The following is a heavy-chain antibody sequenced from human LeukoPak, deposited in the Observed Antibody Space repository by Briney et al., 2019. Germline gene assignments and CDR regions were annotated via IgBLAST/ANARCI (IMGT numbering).Heavy chain of an antibody. CDR1: GFTFDDYG. Sequence: RTGGSLRLSRAASGFTFDDYGMSWVRQAPGKGLEWVSGINWNGGSTGYADSVKARFTIPRDNAKNALYLQMKSLRAEDTALYYCARGRYGDFWYFDYWGQGTLVTVSS. J-gene: IGHJ4*02. D-gene: IGHD4-17*01. CDR2: INWNGGST. CDR3: ARGRYGDFWYFDY. V-gene: IGHV3-20*04.